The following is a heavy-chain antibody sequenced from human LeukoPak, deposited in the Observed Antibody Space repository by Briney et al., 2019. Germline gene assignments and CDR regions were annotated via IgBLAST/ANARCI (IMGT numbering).Heavy chain of an antibody. CDR1: GDSVSSNSAA. J-gene: IGHJ4*02. Sequence: SQTLSLTCAISGDSVSSNSAAWNWIRQSASRGLEWLGRTYYRSKWYNDYAVSVKSRITINPDTSKNQFSLQLNSVTPEDTAVYYCARDLRSYDSSPHVLYFDYWGQGTLVTVSS. CDR2: TYYRSKWYN. CDR3: ARDLRSYDSSPHVLYFDY. V-gene: IGHV6-1*01. D-gene: IGHD3-22*01.